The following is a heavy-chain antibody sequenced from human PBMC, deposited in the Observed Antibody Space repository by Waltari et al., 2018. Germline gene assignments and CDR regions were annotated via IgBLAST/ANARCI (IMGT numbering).Heavy chain of an antibody. CDR2: IYSGGTT. Sequence: ELVESGGGVIQPGGSLRLSCVASGLRVSHDYMWWVRHAPGKGLEWVSIIYSGGTTYYADSVKGRFTISRDNSKNTVYLQMNSLRAEDTAVYYCARDWLGPGGVPDVWGKGTTVTVSS. D-gene: IGHD3-10*01. J-gene: IGHJ6*04. CDR1: GLRVSHDY. V-gene: IGHV3-53*01. CDR3: ARDWLGPGGVPDV.